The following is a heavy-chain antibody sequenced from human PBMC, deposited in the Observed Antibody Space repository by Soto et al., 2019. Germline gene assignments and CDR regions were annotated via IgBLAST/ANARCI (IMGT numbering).Heavy chain of an antibody. CDR2: IWYDGSNK. D-gene: IGHD4-17*01. CDR3: ARDVYGDYAYYFDY. J-gene: IGHJ4*02. V-gene: IGHV3-33*01. CDR1: GFTFSSYG. Sequence: QVQLVESGGGVVQPGRSLRLSCAASGFTFSSYGMHWVRQAPGKGLEWVAVIWYDGSNKYYADSVKGRFTISRDNSKNTLYLQMNSLRAEDTAVYYCARDVYGDYAYYFDYWCQGTLVTVSS.